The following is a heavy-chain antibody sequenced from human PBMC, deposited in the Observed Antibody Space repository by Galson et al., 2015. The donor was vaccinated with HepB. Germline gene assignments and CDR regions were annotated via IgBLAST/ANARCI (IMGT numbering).Heavy chain of an antibody. Sequence: SLRLSCAASGFTFSSYWMSWVRQAPGKGLEWLANIKEDGNEKYYVDSVKGRFTISRDKAENSLYLQMNSLRAGDTALYYCARGLRLRGVRGDYFDYWGRGTLVAVSS. CDR3: ARGLRLRGVRGDYFDY. J-gene: IGHJ4*02. V-gene: IGHV3-7*03. CDR1: GFTFSSYW. CDR2: IKEDGNEK. D-gene: IGHD3-10*01.